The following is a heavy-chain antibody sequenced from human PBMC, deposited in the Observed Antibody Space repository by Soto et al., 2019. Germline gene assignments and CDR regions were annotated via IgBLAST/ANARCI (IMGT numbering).Heavy chain of an antibody. J-gene: IGHJ1*01. CDR2: ISASAGGA. CDR1: GFTFSSYG. Sequence: EVQLLESGGSLVQPGGSLRLSCAASGFTFSSYGMSWVRHAPEKGLDWVSGISASAGGAYYADSVKGRFTISRDNSENTLYLQMNSRRVEDTAVYYCAKDSDREYFQHWGQGTLVTVSS. D-gene: IGHD3-10*01. V-gene: IGHV3-23*01. CDR3: AKDSDREYFQH.